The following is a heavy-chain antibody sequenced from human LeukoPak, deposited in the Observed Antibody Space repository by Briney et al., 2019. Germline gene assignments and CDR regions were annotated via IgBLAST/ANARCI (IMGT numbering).Heavy chain of an antibody. CDR2: IYYSGST. J-gene: IGHJ5*02. Sequence: PSETLSLTCTVSGGSISSSSYYWGWLRQPPGKGLEWIGSIYYSGSTYYNPSLKSRVTISVDTSKNQFSLKLSSVTAADTAVYYCARALLDFWSGYSEFDPWGQGTLVTVSS. CDR1: GGSISSSSYY. D-gene: IGHD3-3*01. CDR3: ARALLDFWSGYSEFDP. V-gene: IGHV4-39*01.